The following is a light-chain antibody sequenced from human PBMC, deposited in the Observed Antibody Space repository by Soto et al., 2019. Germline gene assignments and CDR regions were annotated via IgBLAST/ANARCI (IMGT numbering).Light chain of an antibody. V-gene: IGKV1-5*01. CDR2: DAS. CDR1: QTISIY. CDR3: QQYSSSSPT. J-gene: IGKJ1*01. Sequence: DIQMTQSPSTLSASIGDRVTITCRASQTISIYLGWCQQRPGEAPKLLIYDASTLESGVPARFSGSGSWTEFTLTISSLQPDDFATYYCQQYSSSSPTFRQAPKVEIQ.